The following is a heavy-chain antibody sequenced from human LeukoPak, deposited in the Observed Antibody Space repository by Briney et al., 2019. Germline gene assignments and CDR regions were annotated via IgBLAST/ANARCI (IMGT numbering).Heavy chain of an antibody. CDR3: ASSLYGEDYYYYGMDV. V-gene: IGHV1-69*01. CDR2: IIPTFGTA. J-gene: IGHJ6*04. CDR1: GGTFSSYA. Sequence: SVKVSCKASGGTFSSYAISWVRQAPGQGLEWMGGIIPTFGTANYAQKFQGRVTITADESTSTAYMELSSLRSEDTAVYYCASSLYGEDYYYYGMDVWGKGTTVTVSS. D-gene: IGHD4-17*01.